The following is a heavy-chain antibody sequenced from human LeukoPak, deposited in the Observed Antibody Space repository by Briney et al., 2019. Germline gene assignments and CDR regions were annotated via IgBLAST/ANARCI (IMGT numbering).Heavy chain of an antibody. D-gene: IGHD1-7*01. V-gene: IGHV1-69*06. CDR2: IIPMFGTT. Sequence: GASVKVSCKASGGTFSSYSISWVRQAPGQGLEWVGVIIPMFGTTTYAQRFQGRVTITADKSTSTAYMELSSLRSEDTAVYYCAKDSYRTRNYNWFDPWGQGTLVTVSS. CDR3: AKDSYRTRNYNWFDP. CDR1: GGTFSSYS. J-gene: IGHJ5*02.